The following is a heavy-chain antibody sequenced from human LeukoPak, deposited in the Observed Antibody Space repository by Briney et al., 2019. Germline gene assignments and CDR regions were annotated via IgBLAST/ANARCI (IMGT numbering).Heavy chain of an antibody. J-gene: IGHJ4*02. V-gene: IGHV4-59*08. CDR2: IYYSGST. D-gene: IGHD1-26*01. CDR1: GGSISSYY. CDR3: GSYSGSYGDFDY. Sequence: SETLSLTCTVSGGSISSYYWSWIRQPPGKGLEWIGYIYYSGSTNYNPSLKSRVTISVDTSKNQFSLKLSSVTAADTAVYYCGSYSGSYGDFDYWGQGTLVTVSS.